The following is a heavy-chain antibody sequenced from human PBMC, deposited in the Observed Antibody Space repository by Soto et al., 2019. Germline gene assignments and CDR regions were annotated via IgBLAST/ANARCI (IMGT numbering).Heavy chain of an antibody. J-gene: IGHJ2*01. CDR2: ISYDGSNK. Sequence: QVQLVESGGGVVQPGRSLRLSCAASGFTFSSYGMHWVRQAPGKGLEWVAVISYDGSNKYYADSVKGRFTISRDNSKNTLYLQMNSLRAEDTAVYYCAKPGTTTWYVDLWGRGTLVTVSS. V-gene: IGHV3-30*18. CDR3: AKPGTTTWYVDL. CDR1: GFTFSSYG. D-gene: IGHD1-1*01.